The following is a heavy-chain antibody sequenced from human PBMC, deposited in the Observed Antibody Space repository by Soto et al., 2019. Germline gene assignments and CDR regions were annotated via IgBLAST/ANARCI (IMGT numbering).Heavy chain of an antibody. J-gene: IGHJ3*02. CDR1: GGTFSNYA. Sequence: QVQLVQSGAEVKKPGSSVKVSCKASGGTFSNYAISWVRQAPGQGLEWMGEIIPIFGSAKNAQKFQGRLTXXAXEFTSTVYMELSGLRSEDTAVYYCARLWAYYDSSGSSDGFDIWGQGTMVTVSS. V-gene: IGHV1-69*12. D-gene: IGHD3-22*01. CDR2: IIPIFGSA. CDR3: ARLWAYYDSSGSSDGFDI.